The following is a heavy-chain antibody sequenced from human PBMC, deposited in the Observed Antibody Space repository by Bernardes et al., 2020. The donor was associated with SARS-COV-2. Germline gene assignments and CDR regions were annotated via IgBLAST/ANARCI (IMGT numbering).Heavy chain of an antibody. CDR3: ARDLGGAAAGPYYYYYGMDV. V-gene: IGHV3-7*03. D-gene: IGHD6-13*01. CDR1: GFTFSSYW. Sequence: GGSLRLSCAASGFTFSSYWMSWVRQAPGKGLEWVANIKQDGSEKYYVDSVKGRFTISRDNAKNSLYLQMNSLRAEDTAVYYCARDLGGAAAGPYYYYYGMDVWGQGTTVTVSS. J-gene: IGHJ6*02. CDR2: IKQDGSEK.